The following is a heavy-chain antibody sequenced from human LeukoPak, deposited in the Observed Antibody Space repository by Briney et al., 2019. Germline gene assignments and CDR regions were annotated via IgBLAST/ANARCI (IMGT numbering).Heavy chain of an antibody. CDR3: ARDRLTMIGFDP. CDR1: GYTFTNYY. Sequence: PVASVKVSCKASGYTFTNYYMHWVRQAPGQGLEWVGIINPSGGSTSYAQKFQGRVTMTRDTSTSTVYMELSSLRSEDTAVYYCARDRLTMIGFDPWGQGTLVTVSS. V-gene: IGHV1-46*01. CDR2: INPSGGST. J-gene: IGHJ5*02. D-gene: IGHD3-22*01.